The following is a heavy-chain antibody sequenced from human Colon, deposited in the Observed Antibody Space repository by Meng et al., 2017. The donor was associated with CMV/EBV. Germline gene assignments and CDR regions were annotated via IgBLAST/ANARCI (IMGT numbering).Heavy chain of an antibody. CDR2: IIPIFGTA. Sequence: SVKVSCKASGGTFSSYAINWVRQAPGQGLEWMGGIIPIFGTANYAQQFQGRLSITTDESTSTAYMELNSLRSDDTALYYCASNGGDCTTTTCHTFDFWGQGTLVTVSS. D-gene: IGHD3-16*01. CDR1: GGTFSSYA. V-gene: IGHV1-69*05. J-gene: IGHJ4*02. CDR3: ASNGGDCTTTTCHTFDF.